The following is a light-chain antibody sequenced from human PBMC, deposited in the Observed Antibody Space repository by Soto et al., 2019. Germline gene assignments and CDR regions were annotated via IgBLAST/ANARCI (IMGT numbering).Light chain of an antibody. J-gene: IGLJ1*01. V-gene: IGLV2-23*01. CDR3: CSYAGSSTDV. Sequence: QSALTQPASVSGSPGQSITISCTGTSSDVGSYNLVSWYQQHPGKAPKLMIHEGSKRPSGVSNRFSGSKSGNTASLTISGLQAEDEADYYCCSYAGSSTDVFGTGTKLTVL. CDR2: EGS. CDR1: SSDVGSYNL.